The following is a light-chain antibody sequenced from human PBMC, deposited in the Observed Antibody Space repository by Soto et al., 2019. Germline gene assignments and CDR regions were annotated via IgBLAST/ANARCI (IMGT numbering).Light chain of an antibody. Sequence: DIQMTQSPSSLSASVGDRVTITCQASQDISNSLNWYQQRPGKAPNLLIYDASNLETGVPSRFSGSGSGTHFTLTIRSLPTADTANYHCQQYNNLPLTFGGGTKVDIK. V-gene: IGKV1-33*01. CDR2: DAS. J-gene: IGKJ4*01. CDR3: QQYNNLPLT. CDR1: QDISNS.